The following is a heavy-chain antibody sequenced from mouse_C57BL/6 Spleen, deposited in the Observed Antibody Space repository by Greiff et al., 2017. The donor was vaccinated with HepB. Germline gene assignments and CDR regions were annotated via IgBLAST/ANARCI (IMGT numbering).Heavy chain of an antibody. CDR3: ARGGGRRAYYYAMDY. CDR2: ISDGGSYT. D-gene: IGHD3-1*01. Sequence: EVMLVESGGGLVKPGGSLKLSCAASGFTFSSYAMSWVRQTPEKRLEWVATISDGGSYTYYPDNVKGRFTISRDNAKNNLYLQMSHLKSEDTAMYYCARGGGRRAYYYAMDYWGQGTSVTVSS. V-gene: IGHV5-4*03. J-gene: IGHJ4*01. CDR1: GFTFSSYA.